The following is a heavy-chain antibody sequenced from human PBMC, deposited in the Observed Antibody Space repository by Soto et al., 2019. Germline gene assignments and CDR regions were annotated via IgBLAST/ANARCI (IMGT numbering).Heavy chain of an antibody. V-gene: IGHV4-59*01. D-gene: IGHD3-16*01. CDR3: ASGGNWFDP. CDR2: MYYNGNI. J-gene: IGHJ5*02. Sequence: SETLSLTCNVSGGSISNYYWTWIRQSPEKGLEWIGYMYYNGNINYNPSPKSRVTISIDTSKNQFSLTLKSVTAADTAVYYCASGGNWFDPWGQGVLVTVSS. CDR1: GGSISNYY.